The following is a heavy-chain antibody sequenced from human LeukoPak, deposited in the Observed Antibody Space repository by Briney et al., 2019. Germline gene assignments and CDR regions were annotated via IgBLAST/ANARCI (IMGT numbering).Heavy chain of an antibody. D-gene: IGHD6-13*01. CDR2: ISGSGGST. CDR3: AKEVGVAAWEDY. J-gene: IGHJ4*02. Sequence: QSGGSLRLSCAVSGFTFNSYAMSWVRQAPGKGLEWVSTISGSGGSTYYADPVKGRFTISRDNSKNTLYLQMNSLRAEDTAVYYCAKEVGVAAWEDYWGQGTLVTVSS. CDR1: GFTFNSYA. V-gene: IGHV3-23*01.